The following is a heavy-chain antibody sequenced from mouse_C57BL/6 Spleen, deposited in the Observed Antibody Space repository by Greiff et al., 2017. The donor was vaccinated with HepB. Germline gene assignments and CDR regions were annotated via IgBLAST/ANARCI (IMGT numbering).Heavy chain of an antibody. CDR3: TRFRSTMITTRCFDY. V-gene: IGHV1-15*01. D-gene: IGHD2-4*01. Sequence: QVQLQQSGAELVRPGASVTLSCKASGYTFTDYEMHWVKQTPVHGLEWIGAIDPETGGTAYNQKFKGKAILTADKSSSTAYMELRSLTSEDSAVYYCTRFRSTMITTRCFDYWGQGTTLTVSS. J-gene: IGHJ2*01. CDR1: GYTFTDYE. CDR2: IDPETGGT.